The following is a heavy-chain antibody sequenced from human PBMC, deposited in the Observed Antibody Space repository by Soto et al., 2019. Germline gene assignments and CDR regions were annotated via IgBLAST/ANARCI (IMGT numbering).Heavy chain of an antibody. CDR2: INAGNGNT. CDR1: GYTFTSYA. CDR3: ARDPAGMLALGDY. V-gene: IGHV1-3*01. Sequence: QVQLVQSGAEVKKPGASVKVSCKASGYTFTSYAMHWVRQAPGQRLEWMGWINAGNGNTKYSQKFQGRVTITRDTSASTAYMELSSLRSEDTAVYYCARDPAGMLALGDYCGHGTLVTVSS. J-gene: IGHJ4*01. D-gene: IGHD6-13*01.